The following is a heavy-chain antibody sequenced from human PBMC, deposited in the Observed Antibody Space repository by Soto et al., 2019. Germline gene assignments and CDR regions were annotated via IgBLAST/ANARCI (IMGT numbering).Heavy chain of an antibody. V-gene: IGHV4-59*01. CDR2: IYYSGST. Sequence: SETLSLTCTVSGGSISSYYWSWIRQPPGKGLGWIGYIYYSGSTNYNPSLKSRVTISVDTSKNQFSLKLSSVTAADTAVYYCARDSLLCDYVWGDYYYGIDVWGQGTTVTVSS. D-gene: IGHD3-16*01. CDR3: ARDSLLCDYVWGDYYYGIDV. CDR1: GGSISSYY. J-gene: IGHJ6*02.